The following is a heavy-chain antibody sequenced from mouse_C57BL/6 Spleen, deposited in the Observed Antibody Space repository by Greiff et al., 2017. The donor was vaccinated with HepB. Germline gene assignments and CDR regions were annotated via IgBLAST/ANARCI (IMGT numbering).Heavy chain of an antibody. CDR3: ARRYDDYDWYFDV. CDR2: ISGGGGNT. V-gene: IGHV5-9*01. D-gene: IGHD2-3*01. Sequence: EVHLVESGGGLVKPGGSLKLSCAASGFTFSSYTMSWVRQTPEKRLEWVATISGGGGNTYYPDSVKGRFTISRDNAKNTLYLQMSSLRSEDTALYYCARRYDDYDWYFDVWGTGTTVTVSS. J-gene: IGHJ1*03. CDR1: GFTFSSYT.